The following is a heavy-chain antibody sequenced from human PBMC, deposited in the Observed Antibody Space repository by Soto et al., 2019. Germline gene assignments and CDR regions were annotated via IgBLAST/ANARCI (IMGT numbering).Heavy chain of an antibody. CDR1: GGTFSSYT. Sequence: VQLVQSGAEVKKPGSSVKVSCKASGGTFSSYTISWVRQAPGQGLEWMGRIIPILGIANYAQKFQGRVTITADKSTSTSYMELSSLRSEDTAVYYCARNVGGGYDLDFDYWGQGTLVTVSS. J-gene: IGHJ4*02. CDR3: ARNVGGGYDLDFDY. D-gene: IGHD5-12*01. CDR2: IIPILGIA. V-gene: IGHV1-69*02.